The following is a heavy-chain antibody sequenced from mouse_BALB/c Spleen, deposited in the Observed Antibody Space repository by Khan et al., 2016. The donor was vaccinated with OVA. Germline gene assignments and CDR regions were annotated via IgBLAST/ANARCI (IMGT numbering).Heavy chain of an antibody. Sequence: QIQLVQSGPELKKPGETVKISCKASGYTFTNYGMNWVKQSPGKALKWMGWINTYTGEPTYADDFKGRFAFSLETSATTAYLQLNNLQNEDTATYFCARPPYFSYTLDYWGQGTSVTVSS. CDR1: GYTFTNYG. D-gene: IGHD2-10*01. J-gene: IGHJ4*01. CDR3: ARPPYFSYTLDY. V-gene: IGHV9-3-1*01. CDR2: INTYTGEP.